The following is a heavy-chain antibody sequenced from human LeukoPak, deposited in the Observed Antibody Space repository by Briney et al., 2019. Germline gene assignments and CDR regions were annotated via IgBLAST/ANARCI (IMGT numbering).Heavy chain of an antibody. D-gene: IGHD1-14*01. J-gene: IGHJ6*03. Sequence: ASVKVSCKASGGTFSSYAISWVRQAPGQGLEWMGGIIPIFGTANYAQKFQGRVTITTDESTSTAYMELSSLRSEDTAVYYCASGGRTEDYYYYMDVWGKGTTVTVSS. CDR2: IIPIFGTA. CDR3: ASGGRTEDYYYYMDV. CDR1: GGTFSSYA. V-gene: IGHV1-69*05.